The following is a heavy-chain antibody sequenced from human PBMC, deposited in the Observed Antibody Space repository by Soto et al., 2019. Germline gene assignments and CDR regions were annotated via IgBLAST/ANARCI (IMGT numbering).Heavy chain of an antibody. CDR2: ISYDGSNK. D-gene: IGHD4-17*01. J-gene: IGHJ6*02. CDR3: AKDLVTVTSVHYYYGMNV. CDR1: GFTFSSYG. V-gene: IGHV3-30*18. Sequence: QVQLVESGGGVVQPGRSLRLSCAASGFTFSSYGMHWVRQAPGTGLEWVAVISYDGSNKYYADSVKGRFTISRDNSKNTLYLQMNSRRAEGTAVYYCAKDLVTVTSVHYYYGMNVWGQGTTVTVAS.